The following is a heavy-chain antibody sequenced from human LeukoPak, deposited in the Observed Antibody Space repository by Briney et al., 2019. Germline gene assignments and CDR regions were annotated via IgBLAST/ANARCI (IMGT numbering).Heavy chain of an antibody. CDR2: INPDSGAT. D-gene: IGHD3-10*01. J-gene: IGHJ6*02. Sequence: GDSVKVSCKASGYTFTGYFIHWVRQAPGQGLEWMGWINPDSGATNYAQKFQGRVTMTRDTSLATGYMEVSSLASDDTAVYFCARTLKQRKWDTWSLRGNEPRYYFGMDVWGQGTAVTVSS. CDR3: ARTLKQRKWDTWSLRGNEPRYYFGMDV. V-gene: IGHV1-2*02. CDR1: GYTFTGYF.